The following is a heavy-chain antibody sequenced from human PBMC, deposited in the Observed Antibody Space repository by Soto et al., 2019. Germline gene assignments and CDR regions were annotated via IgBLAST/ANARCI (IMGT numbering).Heavy chain of an antibody. V-gene: IGHV3-48*02. D-gene: IGHD3-3*01. CDR3: ARDDVYDFWSGYLATNGLSYDY. CDR1: GFTFSSYS. Sequence: GGSLRLSCAASGFTFSSYSMNWVRQAPGKGLEWVSYISSSSSTIYYADSVKGRFTISRDNAKNSLYLQMNSLRDEDTAVYYGARDDVYDFWSGYLATNGLSYDYWGQGTLVTVSS. J-gene: IGHJ4*02. CDR2: ISSSSSTI.